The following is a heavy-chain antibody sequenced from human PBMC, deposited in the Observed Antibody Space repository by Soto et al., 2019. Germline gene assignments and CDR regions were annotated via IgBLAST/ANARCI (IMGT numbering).Heavy chain of an antibody. D-gene: IGHD3-10*01. CDR2: IHRGGST. Sequence: EVHLVESGGGLVQPGGSLRLSCAASGFTVGNNYMSWVRQAPGKGLEWVSIIHRGGSTSYADSVKARFTISRDSSKNILYLQINGLTADDTAVYYCARSANTYGSPFDYWGQGALVTVSS. J-gene: IGHJ4*02. CDR1: GFTVGNNY. CDR3: ARSANTYGSPFDY. V-gene: IGHV3-66*01.